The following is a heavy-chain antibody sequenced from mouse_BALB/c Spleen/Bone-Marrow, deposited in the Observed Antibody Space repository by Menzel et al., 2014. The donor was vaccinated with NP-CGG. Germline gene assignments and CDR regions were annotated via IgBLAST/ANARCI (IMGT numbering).Heavy chain of an antibody. V-gene: IGHV1S135*01. CDR3: ARLGTTAVPDY. D-gene: IGHD1-1*01. Sequence: EVQLQQSGPELVKPGASVKVSCKASGYAFTNYNMYWVKQSHGRSLEWIGYNDPYSGGTNYNQKFKGKATLTVDKSSSTAYMHLSSLTSEDSAVYYCARLGTTAVPDYWGQGTTLTVSS. CDR2: NDPYSGGT. CDR1: GYAFTNYN. J-gene: IGHJ2*01.